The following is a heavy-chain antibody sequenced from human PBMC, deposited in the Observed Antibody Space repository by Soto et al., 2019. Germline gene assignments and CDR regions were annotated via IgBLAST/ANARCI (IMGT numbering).Heavy chain of an antibody. J-gene: IGHJ6*02. CDR2: IDPSDSYT. D-gene: IGHD6-13*01. V-gene: IGHV5-10-1*01. CDR1: GYSFTSYW. CDR3: ARHVDSRSWSAANYYGMDV. Sequence: GESLKISCKGSGYSFTSYWISWVRQMPGKGLEWMGRIDPSDSYTNYSPSFQGHVTISADKSISTAYLQWSSLKASDTAMYYCARHVDSRSWSAANYYGMDVCGQETKDPVSS.